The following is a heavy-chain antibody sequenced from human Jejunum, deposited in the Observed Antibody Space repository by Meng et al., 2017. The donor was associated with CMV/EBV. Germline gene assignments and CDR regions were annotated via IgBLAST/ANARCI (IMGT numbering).Heavy chain of an antibody. CDR2: IYTSGST. Sequence: QGAGPCPVKPPDTPSPTCTVSGGSISSYYWSWIRQPAGKGLEWIGRIYTSGSTDFNPSLKSRVTMSLDTSKNQFSLKVTSVTAADAAVYYCAREKADCSSFGCSGGYYLDYWGQGTLVTVSS. J-gene: IGHJ4*02. CDR1: GGSISSYY. D-gene: IGHD2-2*01. CDR3: AREKADCSSFGCSGGYYLDY. V-gene: IGHV4-4*07.